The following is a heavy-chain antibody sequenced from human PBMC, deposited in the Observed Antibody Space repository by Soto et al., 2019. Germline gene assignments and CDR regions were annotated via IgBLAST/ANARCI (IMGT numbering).Heavy chain of an antibody. CDR3: ARSPRIHLFDY. Sequence: SETLSLTCTVSGGSISSYYWSWIRQPPGKGLEWIGYIYYSGSTNYNPSLKSRVTISVDTSKNQFSLKLSSVTAADTAVYYCARSPRIHLFDYWGQGTLVAVSS. V-gene: IGHV4-59*01. CDR2: IYYSGST. J-gene: IGHJ4*02. D-gene: IGHD3-3*02. CDR1: GGSISSYY.